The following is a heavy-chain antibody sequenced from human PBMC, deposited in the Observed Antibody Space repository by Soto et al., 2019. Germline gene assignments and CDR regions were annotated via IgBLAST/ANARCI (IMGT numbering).Heavy chain of an antibody. J-gene: IGHJ3*02. V-gene: IGHV3-64*01. Sequence: GGSLRLSCAASGFTFSSYAMHWVRQAPGKGLEYVSAISSNGGSTYYANSVKGRFTISRDNSKNTLYLQMGSLRAEDMAVYYCARSRDWDDAFDIWGQGTMVTVSS. CDR3: ARSRDWDDAFDI. D-gene: IGHD3-9*01. CDR1: GFTFSSYA. CDR2: ISSNGGST.